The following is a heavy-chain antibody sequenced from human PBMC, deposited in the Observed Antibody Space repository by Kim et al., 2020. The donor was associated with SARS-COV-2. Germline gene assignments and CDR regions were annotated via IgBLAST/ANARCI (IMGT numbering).Heavy chain of an antibody. V-gene: IGHV3-49*04. CDR1: GFSFGDYA. CDR2: IRNKAYGGTT. Sequence: GGSLRLSCTASGFSFGDYAMSWVHQAPGKGLEWVGFIRNKAYGGTTEYAASVKGRFTISRDDSKNIAYLQMNSLKTEDTAVYYCTRGTYSSGWQNFPYYYYYGMDVWGQGTTVTVSS. D-gene: IGHD6-19*01. J-gene: IGHJ6*02. CDR3: TRGTYSSGWQNFPYYYYYGMDV.